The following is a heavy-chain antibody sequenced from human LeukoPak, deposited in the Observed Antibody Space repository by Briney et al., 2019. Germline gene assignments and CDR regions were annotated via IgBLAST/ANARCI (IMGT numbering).Heavy chain of an antibody. Sequence: GASVKVSCKASGYTFTSYGISWVRRAPGQGLEWMGWISAYNGNTNYAQKLQGRVTMTTDTSTSTAYMELRSLRSDDTAVYYCARDLPETDSSGVDYWGQGTLVTVSS. CDR2: ISAYNGNT. V-gene: IGHV1-18*01. CDR3: ARDLPETDSSGVDY. CDR1: GYTFTSYG. D-gene: IGHD3-22*01. J-gene: IGHJ4*02.